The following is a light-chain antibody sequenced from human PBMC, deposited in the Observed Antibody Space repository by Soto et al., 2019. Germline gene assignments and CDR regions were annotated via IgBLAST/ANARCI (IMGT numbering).Light chain of an antibody. CDR3: SSYAGSNNYV. Sequence: QSPLTHPPSSSGSPGQSVTISCTGTSSDVGGYNYISWYQQHPGKAPKLMIYEVSKRPSGVPDRFSGSKSGNTASLTVSGLQAEDEADYYCSSYAGSNNYVFGTGTRVTV. CDR2: EVS. V-gene: IGLV2-8*01. J-gene: IGLJ1*01. CDR1: SSDVGGYNY.